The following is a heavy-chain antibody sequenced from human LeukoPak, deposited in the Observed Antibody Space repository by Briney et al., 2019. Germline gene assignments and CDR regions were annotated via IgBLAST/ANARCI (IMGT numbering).Heavy chain of an antibody. Sequence: PSETLSLTCTVSDGSISSGGYYWSWIRQHPGKGLEWIGYIYYSGSTYYNPSLKSRVTISVDTSKNQFSLKLSSVTAADTAVYYCARDVVINYYYGMDVWGQGTTVTVSS. CDR3: ARDVVINYYYGMDV. CDR1: DGSISSGGYY. D-gene: IGHD3-22*01. CDR2: IYYSGST. J-gene: IGHJ6*02. V-gene: IGHV4-31*03.